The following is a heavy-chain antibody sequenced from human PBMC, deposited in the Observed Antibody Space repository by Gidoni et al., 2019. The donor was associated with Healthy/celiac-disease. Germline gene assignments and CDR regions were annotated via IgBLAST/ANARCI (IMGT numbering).Heavy chain of an antibody. CDR1: GFTFTSSA. J-gene: IGHJ4*02. CDR3: AVDYGDYYFDY. D-gene: IGHD4-17*01. Sequence: QMQLVQSGPEVKKPGTSVKVSCKASGFTFTSSAVQWVRQARGQRLAWIGWIVVGSGNTNYAQKFQERVTITRDMSTSTAYMELSSLRSEDTAVYYCAVDYGDYYFDYWGQGTLVTVSS. V-gene: IGHV1-58*01. CDR2: IVVGSGNT.